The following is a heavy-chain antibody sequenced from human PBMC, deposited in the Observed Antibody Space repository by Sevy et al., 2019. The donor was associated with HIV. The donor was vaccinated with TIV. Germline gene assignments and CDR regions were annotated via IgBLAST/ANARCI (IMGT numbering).Heavy chain of an antibody. CDR2: ISGRGDDT. Sequence: GGSLRLSCAASGFTVSNYAMNGVRQAPGKGLEWVSAISGRGDDTYYADSVKGRFTISRDKSKNTLYLQMNSLRAEDTAVYYCAKDIVVVVGEAFDIWGQGTMVTVSS. V-gene: IGHV3-23*01. CDR3: AKDIVVVVGEAFDI. J-gene: IGHJ3*02. CDR1: GFTVSNYA. D-gene: IGHD2-15*01.